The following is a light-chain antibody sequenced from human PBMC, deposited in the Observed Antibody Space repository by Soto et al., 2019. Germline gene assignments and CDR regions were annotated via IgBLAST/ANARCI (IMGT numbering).Light chain of an antibody. CDR2: GAS. CDR1: QSVDSTY. CDR3: QQYNNLPRT. V-gene: IGKV3D-15*01. Sequence: EIVLTQSPGTLSLSPGERATLSCRASQSVDSTYLAWYQQKPGQAPRLLIYGASNRATGIPARFSGSGSGTEFTLTISSLQSEDFAVYYCQQYNNLPRTFGQGTKVDIK. J-gene: IGKJ1*01.